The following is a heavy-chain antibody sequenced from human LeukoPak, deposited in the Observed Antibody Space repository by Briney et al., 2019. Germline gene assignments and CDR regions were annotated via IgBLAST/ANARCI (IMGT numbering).Heavy chain of an antibody. Sequence: ASVKVSCKASGYTFTGYYMHWVRQAPGQGLEWMGWINPNSGGTNYAQKFQGRVTMTRDTSISTAYMELSRLRSEDTAVYYCARVRVVVPAARNWFDPWGQGTLVTVSS. CDR1: GYTFTGYY. D-gene: IGHD2-2*01. V-gene: IGHV1-2*02. J-gene: IGHJ5*02. CDR3: ARVRVVVPAARNWFDP. CDR2: INPNSGGT.